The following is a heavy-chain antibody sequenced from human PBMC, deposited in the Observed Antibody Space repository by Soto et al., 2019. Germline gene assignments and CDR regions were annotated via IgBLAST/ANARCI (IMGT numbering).Heavy chain of an antibody. J-gene: IGHJ6*02. D-gene: IGHD4-17*01. CDR3: ARSSGDDFFYYGMDV. Sequence: SETLSLTCSVSGASITSYYWSWIRQSAGEGLQWIGRVYARGATNYNPSLKSRVTISGDTSKNQFSLKLTSVTAADTAVYYCARSSGDDFFYYGMDVWGHGTTVTVYS. V-gene: IGHV4-59*10. CDR2: VYARGAT. CDR1: GASITSYY.